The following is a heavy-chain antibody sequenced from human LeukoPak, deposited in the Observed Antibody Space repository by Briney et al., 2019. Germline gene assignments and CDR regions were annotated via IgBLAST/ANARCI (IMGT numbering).Heavy chain of an antibody. CDR3: ARDRSVGAVDY. CDR1: VFTFSSYC. J-gene: IGHJ4*02. V-gene: IGHV3-74*01. Sequence: PGGSLRLSCAASVFTFSSYCMHWVRQAPAKGLVCVSRINSDWSSTSYADSLKGRFTISRDNAKNTLYLQMNSLIAEDTAVYYCARDRSVGAVDYWGQGTLVTVSS. D-gene: IGHD1-26*01. CDR2: INSDWSST.